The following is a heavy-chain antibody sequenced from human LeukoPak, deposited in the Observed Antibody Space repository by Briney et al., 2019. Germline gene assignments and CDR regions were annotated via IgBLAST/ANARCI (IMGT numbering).Heavy chain of an antibody. J-gene: IGHJ4*02. V-gene: IGHV3-66*03. D-gene: IGHD3-10*01. CDR1: GFTVSTYY. CDR3: AKGYGIRGVSPDY. Sequence: GGSLRLSCAASGFTVSTYYMGWVRQAPGKGLEWVSVIFNTDTTQYAHSVKGRFTISRDNSKNTLYLQMNSLRAEDTAVYYCAKGYGIRGVSPDYWGQGTLVTVSS. CDR2: IFNTDTT.